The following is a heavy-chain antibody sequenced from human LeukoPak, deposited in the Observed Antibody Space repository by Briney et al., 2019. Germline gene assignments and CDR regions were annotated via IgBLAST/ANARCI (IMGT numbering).Heavy chain of an antibody. CDR3: VAYYAILTGYKY. J-gene: IGHJ4*02. CDR2: ISYDGSNK. V-gene: IGHV3-30*03. Sequence: PGGSLRLSCAASGFTFSSYGMHWVRQAPGKGLEWVAVISYDGSNKYYADSVKVRFTISRDNSKNTLYLQMNSLRAEDTAVYYCVAYYAILTGYKYWGQGPLVTVSS. CDR1: GFTFSSYG. D-gene: IGHD3-9*01.